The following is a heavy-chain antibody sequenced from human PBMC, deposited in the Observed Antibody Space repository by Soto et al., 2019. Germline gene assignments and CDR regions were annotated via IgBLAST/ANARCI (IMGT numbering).Heavy chain of an antibody. CDR2: IDPSDSYT. D-gene: IGHD3-10*01. CDR1: GYSFTSYW. CDR3: ARSYYYGSGSPSWFDP. V-gene: IGHV5-10-1*03. Sequence: EVQLVPSGAEVKKPGESLRISCKGSGYSFTSYWISWVRQMPGKGLEWMGRIDPSDSYTNYSPSFQGHVTISADKSISTAYLQWSSLKASDTAMYYCARSYYYGSGSPSWFDPWGQGTLVTVSS. J-gene: IGHJ5*02.